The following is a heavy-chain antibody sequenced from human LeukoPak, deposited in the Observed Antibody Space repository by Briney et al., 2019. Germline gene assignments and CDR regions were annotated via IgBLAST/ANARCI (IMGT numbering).Heavy chain of an antibody. CDR1: GFNFGIYG. V-gene: IGHV3-33*06. Sequence: GGSRRLSFTASGFNFGIYGMTWVRQAPGKGLEWVAVMWDDGTNEYYVESVKGRFTISRDNGKRTLYLQMNSLRAEDTAVFYCAKDGGVWGQGTLVTVSS. D-gene: IGHD3-3*01. CDR2: MWDDGTNE. J-gene: IGHJ4*02. CDR3: AKDGGV.